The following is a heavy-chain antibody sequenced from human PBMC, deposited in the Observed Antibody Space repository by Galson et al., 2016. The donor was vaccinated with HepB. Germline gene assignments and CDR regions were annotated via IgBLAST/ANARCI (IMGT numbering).Heavy chain of an antibody. CDR2: IYHRGTT. Sequence: ETLSLSCAVSGDSVSSPNWWTWVRQPPGKGLEWIGEIYHRGTTHYDPSLKGRVTISLDKSNNQFSLNVTPVTAAYTAFYYCARAVGATRLDSWGQGTLVAVSS. J-gene: IGHJ4*02. V-gene: IGHV4-4*02. CDR3: ARAVGATRLDS. D-gene: IGHD1-26*01. CDR1: GDSVSSPNW.